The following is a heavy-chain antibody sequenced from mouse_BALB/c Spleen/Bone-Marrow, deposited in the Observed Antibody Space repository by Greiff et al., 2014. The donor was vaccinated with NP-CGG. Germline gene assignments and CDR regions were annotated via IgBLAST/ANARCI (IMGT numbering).Heavy chain of an antibody. CDR1: GFNINDIY. CDR3: ARYDYGWYFSV. D-gene: IGHD2-4*01. CDR2: IDPANGNT. V-gene: IGHV14-3*02. J-gene: IGHJ1*01. Sequence: EVKLMESGAELVKPGASVKLSCTASGFNINDIYMHWVKQRPEQGLEWIGRIDPANGNTKYDPKFQGKATITADTSSNTAYLQLSSLTSEDTAVYYCARYDYGWYFSVWGAGTTVTVSS.